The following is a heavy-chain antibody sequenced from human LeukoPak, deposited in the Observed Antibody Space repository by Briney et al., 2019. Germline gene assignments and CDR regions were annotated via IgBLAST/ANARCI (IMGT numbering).Heavy chain of an antibody. CDR3: ARVPRGYSYGIDAFDI. CDR1: GGSISSGGYY. Sequence: SETLSLTCTVSGGSISSGGYYWSWIRQHPGKGLEWIGYIYYSGSTYYNPSLKSRVTISVDTSRNQFSLKLSSVTAADTAVYYCARVPRGYSYGIDAFDIWGQGTMVTVSS. CDR2: IYYSGST. J-gene: IGHJ3*02. D-gene: IGHD5-18*01. V-gene: IGHV4-31*03.